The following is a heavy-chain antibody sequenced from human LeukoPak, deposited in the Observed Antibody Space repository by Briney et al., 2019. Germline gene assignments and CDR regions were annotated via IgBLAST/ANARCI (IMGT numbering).Heavy chain of an antibody. J-gene: IGHJ3*02. CDR1: DDSISDYY. CDR2: FHNSGTS. V-gene: IGHV4-59*08. CDR3: ARAPITMVRGVRTLFAFDI. Sequence: SETLSLTCTVSDDSISDYYRGWIRQPPGKGLEWIGYFHNSGTSTYNPSLKSRVTISADTSKNQFSLKLSSVTAADTAVYYCARAPITMVRGVRTLFAFDIWGQGTMVTVSS. D-gene: IGHD3-10*01.